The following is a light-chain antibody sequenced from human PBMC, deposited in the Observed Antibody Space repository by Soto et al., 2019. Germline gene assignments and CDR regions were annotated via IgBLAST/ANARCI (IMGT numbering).Light chain of an antibody. Sequence: EIVMTQSPATLSVSPGERATLSCRASQSITINLAWYQQRPGQAPRLLIYGASTRATGIPARFSGGGSGTEFTLTISSLQSEDFGLYYCQQYDNWPPWTFGQGTKVEIK. J-gene: IGKJ1*01. CDR3: QQYDNWPPWT. CDR1: QSITIN. V-gene: IGKV3-15*01. CDR2: GAS.